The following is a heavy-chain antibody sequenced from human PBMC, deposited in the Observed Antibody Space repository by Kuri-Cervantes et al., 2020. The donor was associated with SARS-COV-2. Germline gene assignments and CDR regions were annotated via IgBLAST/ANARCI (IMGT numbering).Heavy chain of an antibody. Sequence: GGSLRLSCVASGFDFDIYAVTWVRRGPGKGLEWVSGIGNSAEHTNYADSVKGRFTISRDNAKNLLYLQMNSLRADDTAVYYCAGERAGPRGGFDSWGPGTLVTVSS. CDR1: GFDFDIYA. J-gene: IGHJ4*02. CDR2: IGNSAEHT. D-gene: IGHD2-15*01. CDR3: AGERAGPRGGFDS. V-gene: IGHV3-23*01.